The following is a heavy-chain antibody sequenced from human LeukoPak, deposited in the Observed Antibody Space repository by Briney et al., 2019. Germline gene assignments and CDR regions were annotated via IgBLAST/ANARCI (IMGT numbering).Heavy chain of an antibody. CDR1: GFTFSSYW. Sequence: GGSLRLSCAASGFTFSSYWMSWVRQAPGKGLEWVANIKQDGSEKYYVDSVKGRFTISRDNAKNSLYLQKNSLRAEDTAVYYCAPAPYYYDNSGYYWGQGTLVTVSS. CDR3: APAPYYYDNSGYY. V-gene: IGHV3-7*01. CDR2: IKQDGSEK. D-gene: IGHD3-22*01. J-gene: IGHJ4*02.